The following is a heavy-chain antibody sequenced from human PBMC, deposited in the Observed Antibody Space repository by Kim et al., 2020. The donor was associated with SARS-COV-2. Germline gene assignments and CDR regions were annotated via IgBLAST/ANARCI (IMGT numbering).Heavy chain of an antibody. J-gene: IGHJ5*02. CDR1: GFTFSSYS. CDR3: ARAGSVNWNAGWFDP. V-gene: IGHV3-48*02. Sequence: GGSLRLSCAASGFTFSSYSMNWVRQAPGKGLEWVSYISSSSSTIYYADSVKGRFTISRDNAKNSLYLQMNSLRDEDTAVYYCARAGSVNWNAGWFDPWGQGTLVTVSS. CDR2: ISSSSSTI. D-gene: IGHD1-1*01.